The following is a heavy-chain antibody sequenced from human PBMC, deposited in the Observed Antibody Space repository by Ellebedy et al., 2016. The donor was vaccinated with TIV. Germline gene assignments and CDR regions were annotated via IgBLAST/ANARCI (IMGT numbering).Heavy chain of an antibody. D-gene: IGHD5-18*01. CDR3: ARKYIYGFD. Sequence: GESLKISCAASGFTVSSNYMSWVRQAPGKGLEWVSVIYSGGATSYADSVKGRFTISRDKSKNTLYLQMNRLIVEDTAVYYCARKYIYGFDWGQGTLVTVSS. V-gene: IGHV3-66*01. CDR2: IYSGGAT. J-gene: IGHJ4*02. CDR1: GFTVSSNY.